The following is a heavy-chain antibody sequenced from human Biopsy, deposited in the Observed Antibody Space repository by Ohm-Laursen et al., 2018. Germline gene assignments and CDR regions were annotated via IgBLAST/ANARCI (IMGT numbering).Heavy chain of an antibody. CDR2: ISPYNDKT. J-gene: IGHJ4*02. CDR3: ARVFCTSTTCYGLLDN. V-gene: IGHV1-18*01. Sequence: ASVKVSCKASGYTLTSYNISWVRQAPGQGLEWMGWISPYNDKTSYPPKLQDRVTMTADTSTNTAHMELRSLRSDDTAVYYCARVFCTSTTCYGLLDNWGQGTVVTVSS. D-gene: IGHD2/OR15-2a*01. CDR1: GYTLTSYN.